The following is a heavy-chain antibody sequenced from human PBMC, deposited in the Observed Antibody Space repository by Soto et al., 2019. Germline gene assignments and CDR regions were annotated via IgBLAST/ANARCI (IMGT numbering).Heavy chain of an antibody. V-gene: IGHV3-23*01. D-gene: IGHD3-3*01. CDR3: SKDVRFLEWLYFDF. Sequence: GGSLRLCCAASGFTFSSYAMSWVRQAPGKGLEWVSAISGSGGSTYYADSVKGRFTISRDNSKNTLYLQMNSLRAEDTAVYYCSKDVRFLEWLYFDFWAQGTLVTVSS. CDR1: GFTFSSYA. J-gene: IGHJ4*02. CDR2: ISGSGGST.